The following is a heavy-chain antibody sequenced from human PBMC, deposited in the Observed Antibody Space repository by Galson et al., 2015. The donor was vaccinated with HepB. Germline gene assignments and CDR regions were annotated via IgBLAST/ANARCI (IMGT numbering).Heavy chain of an antibody. D-gene: IGHD3-10*01. Sequence: SLRLSCAASGFTVSSNYMSWVRQAPGKGLEWVSVIYSGGSTYYADSVKGRFTISRDKSKNTLYLQMNSLRAEDTAVYCCAREISGSYFYWGQGTLVTVSS. CDR1: GFTVSSNY. CDR2: IYSGGST. CDR3: AREISGSYFY. J-gene: IGHJ4*02. V-gene: IGHV3-53*01.